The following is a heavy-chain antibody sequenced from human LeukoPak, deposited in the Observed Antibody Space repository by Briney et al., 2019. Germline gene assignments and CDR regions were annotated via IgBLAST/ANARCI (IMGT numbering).Heavy chain of an antibody. Sequence: SQTLSLTCTVSGGSISSGGHSWSWIRQPPGKGLEWIGYIYHSGSGSTYYNPSLKSRVTISIDKSKNQFSLKLNSVTAADTAVYYCARRTSPYNWFDPWGQGTLVTVSS. CDR3: ARRTSPYNWFDP. V-gene: IGHV4-30-2*01. CDR1: GGSISSGGHS. CDR2: IYHSGSGST. D-gene: IGHD2-2*01. J-gene: IGHJ5*02.